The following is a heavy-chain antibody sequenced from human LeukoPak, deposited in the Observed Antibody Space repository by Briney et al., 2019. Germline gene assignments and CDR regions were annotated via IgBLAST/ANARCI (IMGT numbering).Heavy chain of an antibody. V-gene: IGHV1-8*01. J-gene: IGHJ4*02. Sequence: GASVKVSCKASGYTFTSYDINWVRQATGQGLEWMGWMNPNSGNTGYAQKFQGRATMTRNTSISTAYMELSSLRSEDTAVYYCARGFKDKLMATIGSDFDYWGQGTLVTVSS. CDR1: GYTFTSYD. CDR2: MNPNSGNT. CDR3: ARGFKDKLMATIGSDFDY. D-gene: IGHD5-24*01.